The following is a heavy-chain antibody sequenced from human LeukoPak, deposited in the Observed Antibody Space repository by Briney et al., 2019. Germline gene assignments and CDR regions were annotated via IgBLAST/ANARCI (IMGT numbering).Heavy chain of an antibody. CDR3: ASNLAFDI. CDR1: GFTFSNYA. V-gene: IGHV3-23*01. CDR2: ITGSGGNT. D-gene: IGHD4-11*01. J-gene: IGHJ3*02. Sequence: GGSLRLSCAASGFTFSNYAMSWVRQAPGKGLEWVSAITGSGGNTYYADSVKGRFTISRDNSKNTVFLQMNSLRSEDTAVYYCASNLAFDIWGQGTMVTVSS.